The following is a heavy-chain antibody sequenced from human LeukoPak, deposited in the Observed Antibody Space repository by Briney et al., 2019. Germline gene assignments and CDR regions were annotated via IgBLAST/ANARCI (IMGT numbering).Heavy chain of an antibody. CDR3: ARLRYCSGGSCYSFYYYGMDV. CDR1: GGSISSSSYY. CDR2: IYYSGST. J-gene: IGHJ6*02. D-gene: IGHD2-15*01. V-gene: IGHV4-39*01. Sequence: PSETLSLTCTVSGGSISSSSYYWGWIRQPPGKGLEWIGSIYYSGSTYYNPSLKGRVTISVDTSKNQFSLKVSSVTAADTAVYYCARLRYCSGGSCYSFYYYGMDVWGQGTTVTVSS.